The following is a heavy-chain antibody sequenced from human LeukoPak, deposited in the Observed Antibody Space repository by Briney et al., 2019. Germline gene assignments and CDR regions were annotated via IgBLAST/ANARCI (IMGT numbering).Heavy chain of an antibody. CDR1: GDSVSSSNYY. CDR2: IYYSGST. J-gene: IGHJ6*03. V-gene: IGHV4-39*07. Sequence: SETLSLTCTVSGDSVSSSNYYWAWIRQPPGKGLEWIGNIYYSGSTYYNPSLKSRVTMSVDTSKNQFSLKLSSVTAVDTAVYYCVRDRYYYGSGSYPYMDVWGKGTTVTISS. D-gene: IGHD3-10*01. CDR3: VRDRYYYGSGSYPYMDV.